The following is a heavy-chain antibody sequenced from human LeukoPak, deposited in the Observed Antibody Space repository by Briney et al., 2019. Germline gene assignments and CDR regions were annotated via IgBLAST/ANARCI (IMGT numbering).Heavy chain of an antibody. CDR3: ARDLSMVRGPLDY. J-gene: IGHJ4*02. V-gene: IGHV3-33*01. CDR1: GXIFSTYG. Sequence: GRSLRLSCAASGXIFSTYGMHWVRQAPGKGLGWVAVIWYDGSDIYYADSVKGRFTISRDNSKNTLYLQVNSLRAEDTAVYYCARDLSMVRGPLDYWGQGTLVTVSS. D-gene: IGHD3-10*01. CDR2: IWYDGSDI.